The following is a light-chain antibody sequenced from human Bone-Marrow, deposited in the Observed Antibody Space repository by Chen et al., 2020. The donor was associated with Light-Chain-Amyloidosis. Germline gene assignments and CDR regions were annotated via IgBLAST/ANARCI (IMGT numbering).Light chain of an antibody. J-gene: IGKJ5*01. CDR3: QQSYTTPIT. V-gene: IGKV1-39*01. Sequence: DIQMTQPPSSLSASVGDRVTITCRASQNIRSYLNWYQQKPGKATKLLINTASSLQSGVPSRFSGSGSGTDFTLTISSLQPEDFASYFCQQSYTTPITFGQGTRLEIK. CDR2: TAS. CDR1: QNIRSY.